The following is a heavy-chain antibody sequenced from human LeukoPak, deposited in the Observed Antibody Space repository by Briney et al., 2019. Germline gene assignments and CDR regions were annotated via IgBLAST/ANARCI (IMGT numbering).Heavy chain of an antibody. V-gene: IGHV3-74*01. J-gene: IGHJ4*02. Sequence: GGSLRLSCAASGFSFISYWMHWVRQAPGKGLAWVSRIKSDGSSTNYADSVKGRFTISIDNAKNTLYLQMNSLRAEDTAVYYCARDGRIAAPGTDLDYWGQGTLVTVSS. CDR2: IKSDGSST. CDR3: ARDGRIAAPGTDLDY. CDR1: GFSFISYW. D-gene: IGHD6-13*01.